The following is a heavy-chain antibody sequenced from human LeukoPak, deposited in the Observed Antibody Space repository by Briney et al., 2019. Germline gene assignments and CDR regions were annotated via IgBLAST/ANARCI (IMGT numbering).Heavy chain of an antibody. J-gene: IGHJ3*02. V-gene: IGHV4-59*01. CDR2: IYYSGST. Sequence: SETLSLTCTVSGGSISSYYWSWIRQPPGKGLEWIGYIYYSGSTNYNPSLKSRVTISVDTPKNQFSLKLSSVTAADTAVYYCARMEMVVVVVAARSGAFDIWGQGTMVTVSS. D-gene: IGHD2-15*01. CDR3: ARMEMVVVVVAARSGAFDI. CDR1: GGSISSYY.